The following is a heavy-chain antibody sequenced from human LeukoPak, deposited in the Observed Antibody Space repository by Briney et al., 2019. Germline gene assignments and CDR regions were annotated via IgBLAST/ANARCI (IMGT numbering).Heavy chain of an antibody. V-gene: IGHV4-59*01. D-gene: IGHD1-7*01. Sequence: SETLSLTCTVSGGSISSYYWSWIRQPPGKGLEWIGYIYYSGSTNYNPSLKSRVTISVDTSKNQFSLKLSSVTAADTAVYYCARGAGTRQSWFDPWGQGTLVTVSS. CDR1: GGSISSYY. CDR2: IYYSGST. CDR3: ARGAGTRQSWFDP. J-gene: IGHJ5*02.